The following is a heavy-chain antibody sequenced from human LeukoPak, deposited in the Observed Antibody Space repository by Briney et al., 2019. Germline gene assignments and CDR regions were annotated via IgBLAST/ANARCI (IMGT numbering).Heavy chain of an antibody. J-gene: IGHJ4*02. V-gene: IGHV7-4-1*02. CDR2: IDTNTGNP. D-gene: IGHD3-16*01. CDR1: GYTFISYA. CDR3: AGGVFWGGYGVEY. Sequence: ASVKVSCKASGYTFISYAMNWVRQAPGQGLEWMGWIDTNTGNPTYAQGFTGRFVFSLDTSVTTVYLRISSLKAEDTAVYFCAGGVFWGGYGVEYGGQGPLVTVP.